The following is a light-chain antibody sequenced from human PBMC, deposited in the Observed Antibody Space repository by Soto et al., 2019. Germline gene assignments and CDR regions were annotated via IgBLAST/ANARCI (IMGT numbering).Light chain of an antibody. CDR3: QQYGSSPLFT. Sequence: EIVLTQSPGTLSLSPGEKSTLSCRARPGVCSRHLAWYQQKPGQAPRLLIYGASSRATGIPDRFSGSGSGTDFTLTISRLEPEDFAVYYCQQYGSSPLFTFGQGTKLEIK. V-gene: IGKV3-20*01. CDR1: PGVCSRH. J-gene: IGKJ2*01. CDR2: GAS.